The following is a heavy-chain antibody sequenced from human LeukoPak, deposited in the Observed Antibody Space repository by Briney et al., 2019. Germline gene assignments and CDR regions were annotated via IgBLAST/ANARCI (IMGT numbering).Heavy chain of an antibody. J-gene: IGHJ3*02. CDR3: ARTKQWLDDAFDI. CDR2: ISGSGGST. D-gene: IGHD6-19*01. V-gene: IGHV3-23*01. CDR1: GFTFSSYA. Sequence: GGSLRLSCAASGFTFSSYAMSWVRQAPGKGLEWVSAISGSGGSTYYADSVKGRFTISRDNAKNSLYLQMNSLRAEDTAVYYCARTKQWLDDAFDIWGQGTMVTVSS.